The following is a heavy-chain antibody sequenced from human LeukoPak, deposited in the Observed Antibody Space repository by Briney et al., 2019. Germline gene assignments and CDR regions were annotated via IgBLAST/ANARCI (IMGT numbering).Heavy chain of an antibody. J-gene: IGHJ5*02. D-gene: IGHD4-17*01. CDR1: GGSFSGYY. V-gene: IGHV4-34*01. Sequence: PSETLSLTCAVYGGSFSGYYWSWIRQPPGKGLEWIGEIDHSGSTNYNPSLKSRVTISVDTSKNQFSLKLSSVTAADTAVYYCASADYGGPNWFDPWGQGTLVTVSS. CDR2: IDHSGST. CDR3: ASADYGGPNWFDP.